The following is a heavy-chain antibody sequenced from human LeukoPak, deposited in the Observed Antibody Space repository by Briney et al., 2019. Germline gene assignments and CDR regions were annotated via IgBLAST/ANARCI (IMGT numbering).Heavy chain of an antibody. J-gene: IGHJ4*02. V-gene: IGHV3-13*05. CDR2: IGTAGDP. CDR3: ARGSHDILTGSVYFDY. Sequence: GGSLRLSCAASGFTFSSYDVHWVRQATGKGLEWVSAIGTAGDPYYPGSVKGRFTISGENAKNSLYLQMNSLRAGDTAVYYCARGSHDILTGSVYFDYWGQGTLVTVSS. CDR1: GFTFSSYD. D-gene: IGHD3-9*01.